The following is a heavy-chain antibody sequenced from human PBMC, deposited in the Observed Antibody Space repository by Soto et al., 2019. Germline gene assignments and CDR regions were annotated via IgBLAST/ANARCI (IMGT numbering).Heavy chain of an antibody. J-gene: IGHJ4*02. V-gene: IGHV3-7*01. CDR2: IKQDGSEK. CDR3: ARAREDYDSSGYYYFDD. D-gene: IGHD3-22*01. CDR1: GFTFSSYW. Sequence: AGASLRLSCAASGFTFSSYWMSWVRQAPGKGLEWVANIKQDGSEKYYVDSVKGRFTISRDNAKNSLYLQMNSLRAEDTAVYYCARAREDYDSSGYYYFDDCGQGPLVTV.